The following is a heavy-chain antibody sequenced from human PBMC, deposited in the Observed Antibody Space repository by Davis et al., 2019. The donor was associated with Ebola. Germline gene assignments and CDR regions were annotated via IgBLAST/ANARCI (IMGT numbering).Heavy chain of an antibody. CDR1: GGSISSGGYS. CDR2: IYHSGST. CDR3: ARGLVTPAASLTSPFDY. V-gene: IGHV4-30-2*01. D-gene: IGHD6-13*01. Sequence: SETLSLTCAVSGGSISSGGYSWSWIRQPPGKGLEWIGYIYHSGSTYYNPSLKSRVTISVDRSKNQFSLKLSSVTAADTAVYYCARGLVTPAASLTSPFDYWGQGTLVTVSS. J-gene: IGHJ4*02.